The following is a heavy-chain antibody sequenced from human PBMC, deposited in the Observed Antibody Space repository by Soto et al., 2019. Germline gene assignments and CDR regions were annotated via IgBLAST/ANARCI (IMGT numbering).Heavy chain of an antibody. V-gene: IGHV4-31*05. CDR1: GGSISSGGYY. CDR2: IYYSGST. Sequence: PSETLSLTCTVSGGSISSGGYYWSWIRQHPGKGLEWIGYIYYSGSTYYSPSLKSRVTISVDTSKNQFSLKLRSEDTAVYYCASPSYGSGNFYWGQGTLVTVSS. CDR3: ASPSYGSGNFY. J-gene: IGHJ4*02. D-gene: IGHD3-10*01.